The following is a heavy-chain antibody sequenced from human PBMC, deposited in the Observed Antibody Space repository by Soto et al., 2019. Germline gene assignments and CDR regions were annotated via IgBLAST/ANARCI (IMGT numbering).Heavy chain of an antibody. Sequence: SETLSLTCTVSGDSVTSGNYYWTWIRQPPGKGLEWVGHIYYSGSTNYSPSLKSRVTISLNTPNNQLSLKVTSVTAADTAVYYCAMFLVDTYMIYRFDLWGPGPLVTVSS. CDR2: IYYSGST. CDR3: AMFLVDTYMIYRFDL. V-gene: IGHV4-61*01. D-gene: IGHD3-16*01. CDR1: GDSVTSGNYY. J-gene: IGHJ5*01.